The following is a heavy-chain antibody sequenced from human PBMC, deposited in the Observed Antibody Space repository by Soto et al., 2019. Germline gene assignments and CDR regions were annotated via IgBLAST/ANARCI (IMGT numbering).Heavy chain of an antibody. CDR2: TYYRSKWYN. V-gene: IGHV6-1*01. D-gene: IGHD6-19*01. J-gene: IGHJ3*02. CDR3: ARTTWLDYAFDI. CDR1: GDSVSSDSAA. Sequence: SQTLSLTCAISGDSVSSDSAAWNWIRQSPSRGLEWLGRTYYRSKWYNDYVGSVKSRITINPDTSKNQFSLQLNSMTPEDTAIYYCARTTWLDYAFDICGQGTMVTVSS.